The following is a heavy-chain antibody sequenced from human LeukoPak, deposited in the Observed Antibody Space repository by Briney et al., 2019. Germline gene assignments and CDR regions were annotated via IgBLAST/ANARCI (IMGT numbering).Heavy chain of an antibody. CDR2: ISSSGRTI. CDR3: ARGGSSLDS. CDR1: GFTFSSYE. J-gene: IGHJ4*02. V-gene: IGHV3-48*03. D-gene: IGHD6-13*01. Sequence: GGSLRLSCAASGFTFSSYEFNWVRQAPGKGLEWVSYISSSGRTIFYADSVKGRFTISRDNAKNSLYLQMSSLRADDTAVYYCARGGSSLDSWGQGTLVTVSS.